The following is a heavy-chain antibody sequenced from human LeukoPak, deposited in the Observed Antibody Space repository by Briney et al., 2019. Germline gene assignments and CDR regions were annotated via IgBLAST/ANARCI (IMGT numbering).Heavy chain of an antibody. CDR2: IYYSGST. V-gene: IGHV4-61*08. Sequence: KPSETLSLTCTVSGGSISSGGYYWSWIRQPPGKGPEWIGYIYYSGSTNYNPSLKSRVTISVDTSKNQFSLKLSSVTAADTAVYYCARVLVSAYGSGSYYLDYWGQGTLVTVSS. J-gene: IGHJ4*02. D-gene: IGHD3-10*01. CDR1: GGSISSGGYY. CDR3: ARVLVSAYGSGSYYLDY.